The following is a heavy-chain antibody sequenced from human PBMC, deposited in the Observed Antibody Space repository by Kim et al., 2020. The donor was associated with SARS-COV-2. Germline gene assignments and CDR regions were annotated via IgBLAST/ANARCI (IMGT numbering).Heavy chain of an antibody. J-gene: IGHJ6*02. Sequence: GGSLRLSCAASGFTFSSYAMHWVRQAPGKGLEWVAVIWYDGSNKYYADSVKGRFTISRDNSKNTLYLQMNSLRAEDTAVYYCAKDTYNYYYDSSGYYYYYYYGMDVWGQGTTVTVSS. CDR3: AKDTYNYYYDSSGYYYYYYYGMDV. CDR1: GFTFSSYA. V-gene: IGHV3-33*06. D-gene: IGHD3-22*01. CDR2: IWYDGSNK.